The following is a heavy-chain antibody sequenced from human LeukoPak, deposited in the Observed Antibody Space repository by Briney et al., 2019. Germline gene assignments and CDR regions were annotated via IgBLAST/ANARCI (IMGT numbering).Heavy chain of an antibody. CDR1: GFTFSSYA. D-gene: IGHD2-2*01. CDR3: AKDLTGYCGSTSCHYFDY. J-gene: IGHJ4*02. Sequence: GGSLRLSCTASGFTFSSYAMSWVRQAPGKGLEWVSAISGSGGSTYYADSVKGRFTISRDNSKNTLYLQMNSLRAEDTAVYYCAKDLTGYCGSTSCHYFDYWGQGTLVTVSS. V-gene: IGHV3-23*01. CDR2: ISGSGGST.